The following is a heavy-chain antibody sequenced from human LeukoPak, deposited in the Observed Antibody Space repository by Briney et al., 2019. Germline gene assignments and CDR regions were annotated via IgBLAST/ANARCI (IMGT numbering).Heavy chain of an antibody. CDR2: INHRGST. D-gene: IGHD1-26*01. CDR1: GGSFSGYY. Sequence: ASETLSLTCAVYGGSFSGYYWSWIRQPPGKGLEWIGEINHRGSTNYNPSLKSRVTISVDTSKNHFSLRLSSVTAADTAVYYCASYSGTYSAFEIWGQGTPVTVSS. J-gene: IGHJ3*02. CDR3: ASYSGTYSAFEI. V-gene: IGHV4-34*01.